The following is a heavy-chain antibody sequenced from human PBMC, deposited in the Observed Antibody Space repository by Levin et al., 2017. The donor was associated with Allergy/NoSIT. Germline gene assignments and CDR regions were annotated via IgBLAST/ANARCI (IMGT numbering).Heavy chain of an antibody. CDR3: ARGPLTGTTLPYFDY. D-gene: IGHD1-7*01. V-gene: IGHV3-74*01. CDR2: INSDGSST. Sequence: GESLKISCAASGFTFSSYWMHWVRQAPGKGLVWVSRINSDGSSTSYAVSVKGRFTISRDNAKNTLYLQTNSLRAEDTAVYYCARGPLTGTTLPYFDYWGQGTLVTVSS. J-gene: IGHJ4*02. CDR1: GFTFSSYW.